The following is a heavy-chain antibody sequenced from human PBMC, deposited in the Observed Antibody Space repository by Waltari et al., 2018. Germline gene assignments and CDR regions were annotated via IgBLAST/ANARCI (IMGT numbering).Heavy chain of an antibody. D-gene: IGHD3-10*01. V-gene: IGHV4-59*01. Sequence: QVQLQESGPGLVKPSETLSLPCTVSGGSISRYYWSWIRRPPGKGLEWIGDIYYSGSTNYNPSRKSRVTISVDTSKNQFSLKLSSVTAADTAVYYCARGITMVRGANYYMDVWGKGTTVTVSS. CDR2: IYYSGST. CDR3: ARGITMVRGANYYMDV. J-gene: IGHJ6*03. CDR1: GGSISRYY.